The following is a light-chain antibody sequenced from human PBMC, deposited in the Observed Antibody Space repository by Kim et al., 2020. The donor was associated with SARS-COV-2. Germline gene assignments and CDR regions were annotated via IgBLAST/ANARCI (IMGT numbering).Light chain of an antibody. CDR1: HSISNS. CDR2: AAS. CDR3: QQVNSFPRT. V-gene: IGKV1-12*01. J-gene: IGKJ3*01. Sequence: DIQMTQSQSSVSASVGDRVTITCRASHSISNSLAWYQQKPGKAPELLIYAASTLQSGVSAKFSGSGSGTDFTLTISSLQPEDSAVYYCQQVNSFPRTFGPGTKVDIK.